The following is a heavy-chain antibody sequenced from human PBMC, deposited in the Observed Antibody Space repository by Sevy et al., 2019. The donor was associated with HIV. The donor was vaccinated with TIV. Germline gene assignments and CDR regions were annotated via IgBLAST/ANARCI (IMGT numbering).Heavy chain of an antibody. Sequence: ASVKVSCKASGYTFNNYYMHWVRQAPGQGLEWMGIINPSGGSTSYAQKFQGRVTMTRDMSTSIVYMELSSLRSEDTAVYYCARDLTIFGVIPEYWGQGTLVTVSS. CDR3: ARDLTIFGVIPEY. V-gene: IGHV1-46*02. D-gene: IGHD3-3*01. CDR2: INPSGGST. CDR1: GYTFNNYY. J-gene: IGHJ4*02.